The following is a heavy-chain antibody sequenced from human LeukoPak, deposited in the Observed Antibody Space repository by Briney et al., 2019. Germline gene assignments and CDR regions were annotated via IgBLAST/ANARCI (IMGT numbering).Heavy chain of an antibody. J-gene: IGHJ4*02. D-gene: IGHD3-10*01. CDR2: INEDGATK. CDR1: GFTFSDHW. V-gene: IGHV3-7*01. Sequence: PGGSLRLSCAASGFTFSDHWMAWVRQAPGKGLEWVANINEDGATKNYVDSVKGRFTISRDNSKNTLYLQMNSLRAEDTAVYYCARDGHGSGSYSVYWGQETLVTVSS. CDR3: ARDGHGSGSYSVY.